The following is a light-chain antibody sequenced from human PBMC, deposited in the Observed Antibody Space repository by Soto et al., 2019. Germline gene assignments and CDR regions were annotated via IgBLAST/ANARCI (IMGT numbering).Light chain of an antibody. Sequence: EILLTQSPATLSLSPGERATLSCKASQSVSSFLAWYQQSPGQAPRLLIYDASNRATGIPARFSGSGSGTDFTLTISSLEPEDFAVYYCQQRSNWPLLTFGGGTKV. J-gene: IGKJ4*01. CDR1: QSVSSF. CDR2: DAS. V-gene: IGKV3-11*01. CDR3: QQRSNWPLLT.